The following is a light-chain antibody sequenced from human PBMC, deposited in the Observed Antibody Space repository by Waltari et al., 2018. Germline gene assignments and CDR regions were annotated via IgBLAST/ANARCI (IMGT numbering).Light chain of an antibody. CDR2: EVS. J-gene: IGLJ3*02. V-gene: IGLV2-23*02. CDR3: CSYAGSSTLWV. Sequence: QSALTQPAPVPGSPGQSITISRTGPRLNDGSYNLIHLYQQHPGKAPKLMIYEVSKRPSGVSNRFSGSKSGITASLTISGLQAEDEADYYCCSYAGSSTLWVFGGGTKLTVL. CDR1: RLNDGSYNL.